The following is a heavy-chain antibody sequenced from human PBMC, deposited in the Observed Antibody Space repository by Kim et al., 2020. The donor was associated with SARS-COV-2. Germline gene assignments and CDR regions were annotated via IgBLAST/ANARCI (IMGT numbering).Heavy chain of an antibody. J-gene: IGHJ4*02. CDR2: ISAYNGNT. Sequence: ASVKVSCKASGYTFTSYGISWVRQAPGQGREWMGWISAYNGNTNYAQKLQGRVTMTTETSTSTAYMELRSLRSGDTDGYYCAREGDSGYDEVDYGGQGAL. V-gene: IGHV1-18*04. D-gene: IGHD5-12*01. CDR1: GYTFTSYG. CDR3: AREGDSGYDEVDY.